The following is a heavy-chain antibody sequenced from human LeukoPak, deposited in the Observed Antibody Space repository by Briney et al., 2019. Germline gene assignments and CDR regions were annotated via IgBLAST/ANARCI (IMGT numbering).Heavy chain of an antibody. CDR1: GFTFSGYT. J-gene: IGHJ5*02. CDR2: ISYDESNK. CDR3: ARGCSSTSCYERNNWFDP. Sequence: GGSLRLSCAASGFTFSGYTMHWVRQAPGKGLQWVALISYDESNKYYADSVKGRFTISRDNAKNTLYLQMNSLRAEDTAVYYCARGCSSTSCYERNNWFDPWGQGTLVTVSS. V-gene: IGHV3-30*03. D-gene: IGHD2-2*01.